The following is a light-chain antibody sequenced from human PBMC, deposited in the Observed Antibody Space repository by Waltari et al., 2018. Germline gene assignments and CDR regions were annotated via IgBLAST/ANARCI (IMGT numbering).Light chain of an antibody. CDR1: SDHSAYP. CDR3: QTWDPDTVV. Sequence: QLAVTQSPSASASLGASVKLTCTLNSDHSAYPIAWLTQQPEKGPRFLMKIDGGGGHTKGDGIPDRFSGFSSGAERYLTISSLQYEDEAAYYCQTWDPDTVVFGGGTKLTV. J-gene: IGLJ2*01. V-gene: IGLV4-69*01. CDR2: IDGGGGH.